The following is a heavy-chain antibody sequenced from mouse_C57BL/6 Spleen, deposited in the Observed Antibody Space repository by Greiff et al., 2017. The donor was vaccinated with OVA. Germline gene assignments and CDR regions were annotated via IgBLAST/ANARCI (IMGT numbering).Heavy chain of an antibody. V-gene: IGHV1-55*01. D-gene: IGHD1-1*01. J-gene: IGHJ2*01. CDR3: ARLYYGSSYEDYFDY. CDR1: GYTFTSYW. Sequence: QVQLQQSGAELVKPGASVKMSCKASGYTFTSYWITWVKQRPGQGLEWIGDIYPGSGSTNYNEKFKSKATLTVDTSSSTAYMQLSSLTSEDSAVYYCARLYYGSSYEDYFDYWGQGTTLTVSS. CDR2: IYPGSGST.